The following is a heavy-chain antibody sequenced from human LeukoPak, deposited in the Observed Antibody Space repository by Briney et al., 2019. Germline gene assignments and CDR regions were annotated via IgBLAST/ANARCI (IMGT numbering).Heavy chain of an antibody. D-gene: IGHD6-13*01. V-gene: IGHV3-21*01. Sequence: PGGSLRLSCAASGFTFSSYSMNWVRQAPGKGLEWVSSISSSSSYIYYADSVKGRFTISRDNAKNSLYLQMNSLRAEDTAVYYCARDWKAAAEVYDYWGQGTLVTVSS. CDR3: ARDWKAAAEVYDY. CDR2: ISSSSSYI. CDR1: GFTFSSYS. J-gene: IGHJ4*02.